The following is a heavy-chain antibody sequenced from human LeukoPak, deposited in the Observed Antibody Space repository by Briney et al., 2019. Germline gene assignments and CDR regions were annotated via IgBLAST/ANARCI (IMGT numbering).Heavy chain of an antibody. CDR1: GGSISGSSYY. D-gene: IGHD4-17*01. J-gene: IGHJ4*02. CDR3: ARVDYGDTIDY. Sequence: SETLSLTCTVSGGSISGSSYYWGWIRQPPGKGLEWIGSIYYSGSTYYNPSLKSRVTISVDTSKNQFSLKLSSVTAADTAVYYCARVDYGDTIDYWGQGTLVTVSS. V-gene: IGHV4-39*07. CDR2: IYYSGST.